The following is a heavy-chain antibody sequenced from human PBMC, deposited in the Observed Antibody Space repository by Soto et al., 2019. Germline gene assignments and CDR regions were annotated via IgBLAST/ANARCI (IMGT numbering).Heavy chain of an antibody. CDR2: INAGNGNT. J-gene: IGHJ4*02. CDR1: GYTFTSYA. Sequence: GASVKVSCKASGYTFTSYAMHWVRQAPGQRLEWMGWINAGNGNTKYSQKFQGRVTITRDTSASTAYMELSSLRSEDTAVYYCARDHWAYDFWSGYMDDWGQGTLVTVSS. D-gene: IGHD3-3*01. CDR3: ARDHWAYDFWSGYMDD. V-gene: IGHV1-3*01.